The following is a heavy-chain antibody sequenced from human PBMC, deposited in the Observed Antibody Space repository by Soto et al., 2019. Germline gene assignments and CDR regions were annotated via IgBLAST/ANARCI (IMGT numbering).Heavy chain of an antibody. J-gene: IGHJ6*01. Sequence: ASVKVSCKASGYTFTSYAMNWVRQAPGQGLEWMGWINTNTGNPTYAQGFTGRFVFSLDTSVSTAYLQICSLKAEDTAVYYCARSRSSGPYYDFWCGYYQNYYYYGMDV. D-gene: IGHD3-3*01. CDR2: INTNTGNP. CDR3: ARSRSSGPYYDFWCGYYQNYYYYGMDV. V-gene: IGHV7-4-1*01. CDR1: GYTFTSYA.